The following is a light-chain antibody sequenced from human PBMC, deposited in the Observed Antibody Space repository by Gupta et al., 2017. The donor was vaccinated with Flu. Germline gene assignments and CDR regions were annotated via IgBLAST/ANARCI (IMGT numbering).Light chain of an antibody. CDR2: WAA. CDR1: RSVLSSSNNKNC. V-gene: IGKV4-1*01. Sequence: ILMNQSPDSLAVSLGARATINCKSSRSVLSSSNNKNCLSWYQHKAGQPPKLLIHWAATRESGVPDRFSGGGSGTDFTLTISSMQAEDVAVYYCQQHYSSPQITFGQGTRLEIK. J-gene: IGKJ5*01. CDR3: QQHYSSPQIT.